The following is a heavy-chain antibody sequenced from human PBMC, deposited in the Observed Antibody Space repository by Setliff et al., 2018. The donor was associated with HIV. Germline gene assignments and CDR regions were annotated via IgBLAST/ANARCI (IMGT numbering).Heavy chain of an antibody. D-gene: IGHD3-16*02. CDR3: ARDYYDYVWGSYRLFDY. CDR1: GYTFISYG. Sequence: ASVQVSCTASGYTFISYGYSWVRQAPGQGLQWMGWISGYNGDTNYAQELQGRVTMTTDTSTSTAYMELRSLRSDDTAVYYCARDYYDYVWGSYRLFDYWGQGTLVTVSA. V-gene: IGHV1-18*01. J-gene: IGHJ4*02. CDR2: ISGYNGDT.